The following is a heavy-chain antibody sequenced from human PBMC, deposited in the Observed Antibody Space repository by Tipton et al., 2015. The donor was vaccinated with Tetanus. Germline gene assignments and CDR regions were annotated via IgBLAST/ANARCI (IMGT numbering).Heavy chain of an antibody. CDR3: LRGDNRDY. CDR2: IGSDKYT. J-gene: IGHJ4*02. CDR1: GFTVSSNY. D-gene: IGHD3-16*01. Sequence: SLRLSCAASGFTVSSNYISWVRQAPGKGLEWVSSIGSDKYTYYLDSVKDRFAISRDNAKNSVYLQMNSLRAEDGAVYYCLRGDNRDYWGQGAPVTVSS. V-gene: IGHV3-69-1*01.